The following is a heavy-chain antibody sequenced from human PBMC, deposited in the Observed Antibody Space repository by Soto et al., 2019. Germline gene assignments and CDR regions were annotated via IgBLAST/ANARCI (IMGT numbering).Heavy chain of an antibody. CDR2: IWYDGSNK. D-gene: IGHD3-22*01. CDR3: ARGQGMIVPPNGFDP. J-gene: IGHJ5*02. Sequence: GGSLRLSCAASGFTFSSYGVHWVRQAPGKGLEWVAVIWYDGSNKYYADSVKGRFTISRDNSKNTLYLQMNSLRAEDTAVYYCARGQGMIVPPNGFDPWGQGTLVTVSS. CDR1: GFTFSSYG. V-gene: IGHV3-33*08.